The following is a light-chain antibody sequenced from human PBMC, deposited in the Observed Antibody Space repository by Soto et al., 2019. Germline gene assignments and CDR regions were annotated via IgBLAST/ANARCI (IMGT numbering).Light chain of an antibody. CDR2: DDN. CDR3: GSWDSSPSAYV. V-gene: IGLV1-51*01. J-gene: IGLJ1*01. CDR1: SSNIGGNS. Sequence: SVLTQPPSVSAAPGQKVTISCSGSSSNIGGNSVSWYQQLPGTAPKLLIYDDNKRPSGIPDRFSDSKSGTSATLGITGFQTGDEADYYCGSWDSSPSAYVFGTGTKVTVL.